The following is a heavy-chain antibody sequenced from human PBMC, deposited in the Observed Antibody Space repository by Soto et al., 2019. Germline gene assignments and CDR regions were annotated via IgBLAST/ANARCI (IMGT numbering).Heavy chain of an antibody. CDR2: ISGSGGST. V-gene: IGHV3-23*01. Sequence: HPGGSLRLSCAASGFTLSSYAMSLVRQAPGKGLEWVSAISGSGGSTYYAYSVKGRFTISRENSKITLYLQMNSLRAEDTAVYYCARVRGAQWVAPREDYWRQGTLVTVSS. J-gene: IGHJ4*02. CDR3: ARVRGAQWVAPREDY. CDR1: GFTLSSYA. D-gene: IGHD1-26*01.